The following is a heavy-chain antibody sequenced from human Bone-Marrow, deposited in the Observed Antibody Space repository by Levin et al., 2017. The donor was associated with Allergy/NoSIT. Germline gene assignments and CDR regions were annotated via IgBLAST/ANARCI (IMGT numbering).Heavy chain of an antibody. CDR3: ARGRGDVVKVTAISDY. V-gene: IGHV1-8*01. Sequence: GESLKISCKASGYIFTNYDINWVRQAAGQGLEWMGWMNPNIGNTGYAQKFQGRVTMTRDTSINTAYMELSGLTSDDTAVYYCARGRGDVVKVTAISDYWGQGTLVTVSS. J-gene: IGHJ4*02. D-gene: IGHD2-21*02. CDR2: MNPNIGNT. CDR1: GYIFTNYD.